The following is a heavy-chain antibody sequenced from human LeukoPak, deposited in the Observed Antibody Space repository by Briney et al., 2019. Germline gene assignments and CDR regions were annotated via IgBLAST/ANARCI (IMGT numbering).Heavy chain of an antibody. D-gene: IGHD3-9*01. CDR1: GYTFTSYG. Sequence: ASVKVSCKASGYTFTSYGISWVRQAPGQGLEWMGWISAYKGNTNYAQKLQGRVTMTTDTSTSTAYMELRSLRSDDTAVYYCARAYYDILTGYYLYFDYWGQGTLVTVSS. J-gene: IGHJ4*02. CDR3: ARAYYDILTGYYLYFDY. V-gene: IGHV1-18*04. CDR2: ISAYKGNT.